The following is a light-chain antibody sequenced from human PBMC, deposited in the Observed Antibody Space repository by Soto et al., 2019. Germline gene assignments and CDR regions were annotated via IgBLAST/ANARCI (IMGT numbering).Light chain of an antibody. V-gene: IGLV1-40*01. Sequence: QAVVTQPPSVSGAPGQRVTISCTGSSSNIGAGYDVHWYQQLPGTAPKLLIYDNNNRPSGVPGRFSGSKSGTSASLAITGLQAEAEADYYCQSYDRSLSVVFGGGTKVTVL. CDR2: DNN. CDR1: SSNIGAGYD. CDR3: QSYDRSLSVV. J-gene: IGLJ2*01.